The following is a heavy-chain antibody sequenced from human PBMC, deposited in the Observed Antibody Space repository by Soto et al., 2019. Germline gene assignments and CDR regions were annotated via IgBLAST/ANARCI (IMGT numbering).Heavy chain of an antibody. CDR2: IYYSGST. CDR1: GGSMTTFY. D-gene: IGHD6-6*01. CDR3: AIHSSSSKANRRGAFDV. J-gene: IGHJ3*01. V-gene: IGHV4-59*08. Sequence: QVQLQESGPGLVKPSETLSLTCAVSGGSMTTFYWSWIRQPSGKGLEWIGFIYYSGSTDYNPSLESRVAISLDTSQNQISLMLSSVTAADTAVYYCAIHSSSSKANRRGAFDVWGQGTVVTVSS.